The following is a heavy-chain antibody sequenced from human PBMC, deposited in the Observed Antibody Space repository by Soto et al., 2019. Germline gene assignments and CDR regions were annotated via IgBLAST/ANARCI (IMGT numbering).Heavy chain of an antibody. CDR2: ISAYNGNT. Sequence: QVQLVQSGAEVKKPGASVKVSCKASGYTFTSYGISWVRQAPGQGLEWMGWISAYNGNTNYAQKLQGRVTMTTDTPTRTAYMELRSPKSDDTAVYYCARLHNLVPADHSCDPWAEGTLVTVSS. CDR1: GYTFTSYG. D-gene: IGHD1-20*01. CDR3: ARLHNLVPADHSCDP. V-gene: IGHV1-18*01. J-gene: IGHJ5*02.